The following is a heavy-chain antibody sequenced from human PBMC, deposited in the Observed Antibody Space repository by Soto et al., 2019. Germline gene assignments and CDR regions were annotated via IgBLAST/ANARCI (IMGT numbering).Heavy chain of an antibody. Sequence: GGSLRLSCAASGFTFGGYAMHWVRQAPGKGLEWVAIIWYDGSNKYYAGSVKGRFTISRDDSKNTLYLQMNSLRAEDTAVYYCARDLYRSTSWYGDFDYWGQGTLVTVSS. J-gene: IGHJ4*02. CDR1: GFTFGGYA. V-gene: IGHV3-33*01. CDR2: IWYDGSNK. CDR3: ARDLYRSTSWYGDFDY. D-gene: IGHD6-13*01.